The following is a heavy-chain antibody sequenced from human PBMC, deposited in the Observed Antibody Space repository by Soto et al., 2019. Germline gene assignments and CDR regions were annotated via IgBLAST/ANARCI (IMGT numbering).Heavy chain of an antibody. CDR3: ARKLGAFDI. CDR2: ISSSSSTI. J-gene: IGHJ3*02. Sequence: GGSLRLSCAASGVTFSNYAMNWVRQAPGKGLEWVSYISSSSSTIYYADSVKGRFTISRDNAKNSLYLQMNSLRAEDTAVYYCARKLGAFDIWGQGTMVTVSS. V-gene: IGHV3-48*01. CDR1: GVTFSNYA. D-gene: IGHD1-26*01.